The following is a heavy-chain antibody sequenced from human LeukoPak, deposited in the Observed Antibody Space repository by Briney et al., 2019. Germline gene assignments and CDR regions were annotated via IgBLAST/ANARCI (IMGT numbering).Heavy chain of an antibody. D-gene: IGHD3-16*01. V-gene: IGHV1-2*02. CDR2: INPHNGGT. Sequence: ASVKVSCKASGYTFTDNYIHWVRQAPGQGLEWMGWINPHNGGTKYVQKFQGRVTMTSDTSITTAYMDLSRLRSDDTAVYYCARGGSSHWPLFCYWGQGTLVTVSS. CDR1: GYTFTDNY. CDR3: ARGGSSHWPLFCY. J-gene: IGHJ4*02.